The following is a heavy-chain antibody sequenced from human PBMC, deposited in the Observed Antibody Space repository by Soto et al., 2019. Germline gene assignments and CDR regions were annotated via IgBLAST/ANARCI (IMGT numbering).Heavy chain of an antibody. V-gene: IGHV1-24*01. CDR3: ATGGAAAGIFDY. Sequence: GASVKVSCKVSGYTLTELSMHWVRQAPGKGLEWMGGFDPEDGETIYAQKFQGRVTMTEDTSTDTAYMELSSLRSEDTAVYYCATGGAAAGIFDYWGQGTLVTVSS. D-gene: IGHD6-13*01. J-gene: IGHJ4*02. CDR1: GYTLTELS. CDR2: FDPEDGET.